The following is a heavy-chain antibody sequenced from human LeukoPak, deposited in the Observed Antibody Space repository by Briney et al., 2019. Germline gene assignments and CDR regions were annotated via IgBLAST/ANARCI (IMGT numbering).Heavy chain of an antibody. V-gene: IGHV4-34*01. CDR2: INHSGST. CDR1: GGSFSGYY. CDR3: ARGPLRGYCSVGSCYSGLFDY. D-gene: IGHD2-15*01. Sequence: SETLSLTCAVYGGSFSGYYWSRIRQPPGKGLEWIGEINHSGSTNYNPSLKSRVTISVDTSKNQFSLKLSSVTAADTAVYYCARGPLRGYCSVGSCYSGLFDYWGQGTLVTVSS. J-gene: IGHJ4*02.